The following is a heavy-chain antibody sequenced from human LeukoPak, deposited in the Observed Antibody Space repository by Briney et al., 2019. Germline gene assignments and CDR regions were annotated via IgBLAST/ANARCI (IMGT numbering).Heavy chain of an antibody. J-gene: IGHJ4*02. Sequence: GGSLRLSCAASGFTLDDYDMNWVRQAPGKGLEWVSSISSSSSWIYYTDSVKGRFTIPRDNAKNSLYLQMNSLRAEDTAVYYCARELSHYYDSSGYPAYWGQGTLVTVSS. D-gene: IGHD3-22*01. CDR1: GFTLDDYD. CDR3: ARELSHYYDSSGYPAY. V-gene: IGHV3-21*01. CDR2: ISSSSSWI.